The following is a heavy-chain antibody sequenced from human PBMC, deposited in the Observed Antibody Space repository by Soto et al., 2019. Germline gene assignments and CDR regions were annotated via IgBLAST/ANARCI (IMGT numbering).Heavy chain of an antibody. J-gene: IGHJ6*02. CDR3: ARGRAARAYYYYGMDV. CDR1: GFTLTNYW. D-gene: IGHD6-6*01. Sequence: EVQLVESGGGLVQPGGSLRLSCAASGFTLTNYWMHWVRQAPGKGLVWVSRINSNGRSITYADSVKGRFTISRDNATNTLYLQMNSLRAEDTAVYYRARGRAARAYYYYGMDVWGQGTTVTVSS. V-gene: IGHV3-74*01. CDR2: INSNGRSI.